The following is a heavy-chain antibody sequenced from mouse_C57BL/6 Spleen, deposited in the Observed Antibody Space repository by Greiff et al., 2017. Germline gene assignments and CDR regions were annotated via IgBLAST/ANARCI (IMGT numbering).Heavy chain of an antibody. CDR1: GYSITSGYY. D-gene: IGHD2-3*01. J-gene: IGHJ4*01. Sequence: ESGPGLVKPSQSLSLTCSVTGYSITSGYYWNWIRQFPGNKLEWMGYISYDGSNNYNPSLKNRISITRDTSKNQFFLKLNSVTTEDTATYYCAHDGYYYYYAMDYWGQGTSVTVSS. CDR2: ISYDGSN. CDR3: AHDGYYYYYAMDY. V-gene: IGHV3-6*01.